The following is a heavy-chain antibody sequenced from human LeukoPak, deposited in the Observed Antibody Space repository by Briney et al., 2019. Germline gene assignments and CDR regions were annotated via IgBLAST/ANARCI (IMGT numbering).Heavy chain of an antibody. CDR1: GFTFDDYA. J-gene: IGHJ4*02. Sequence: GGSLRLSCAASGFTFDDYAMHWVRQAPGKDLEGVSLISWDGGSTYYADSVKGRFTISRDNSKNSLYLQMNSLRAEDTALYYCAGYCSSTSCGVDYWGQGTLVTVSS. CDR3: AGYCSSTSCGVDY. V-gene: IGHV3-43D*04. CDR2: ISWDGGST. D-gene: IGHD2-2*01.